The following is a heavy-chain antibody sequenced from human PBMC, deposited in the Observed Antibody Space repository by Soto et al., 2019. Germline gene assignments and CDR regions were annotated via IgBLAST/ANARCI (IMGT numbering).Heavy chain of an antibody. CDR1: GFTFSSYG. V-gene: IGHV3-30*03. CDR3: ARSPYSVSYLAYFDY. Sequence: QVQLVESGGGVVQPGRSLRLSCAASGFTFSSYGMHWVRQAPGKGLERVAVISYDGSNKYYADSVKGRFTISRDNSKNPLYLQMNSLRAEDTAVYYCARSPYSVSYLAYFDYWGQGTLVTVSS. J-gene: IGHJ4*02. CDR2: ISYDGSNK. D-gene: IGHD1-26*01.